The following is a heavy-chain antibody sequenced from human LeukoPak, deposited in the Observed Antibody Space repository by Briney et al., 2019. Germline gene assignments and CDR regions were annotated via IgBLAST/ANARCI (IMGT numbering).Heavy chain of an antibody. J-gene: IGHJ6*02. CDR1: GFTFSSYV. V-gene: IGHV3-23*01. CDR2: IGSSGTST. Sequence: PGGSLRLSCAASGFTFSSYVMGWVRQAQGMRLEWVSAIGSSGTSTYYAGSVKGRFTISRDNSKNTLYLQMNSLRAEDTAVYYCAKVPQYCSTTSCYYLGMDVWGQGTTVTVSS. CDR3: AKVPQYCSTTSCYYLGMDV. D-gene: IGHD2-2*01.